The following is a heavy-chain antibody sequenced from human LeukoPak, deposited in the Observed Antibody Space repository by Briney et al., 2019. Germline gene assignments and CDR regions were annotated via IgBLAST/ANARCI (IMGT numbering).Heavy chain of an antibody. V-gene: IGHV3-13*01. J-gene: IGHJ4*02. CDR1: GFTFSSYD. CDR2: IGTAGDT. CDR3: ARGSLELYGSGSWGFDY. D-gene: IGHD3-10*01. Sequence: GGSLRLSCAASGFTFSSYDMHWVRQATGKGLEWVSAIGTAGDTYYPGSVKGRFTISRENAKNSLYLQMNSLRAGDTAVYYCARGSLELYGSGSWGFDYWGQGTLVTVSS.